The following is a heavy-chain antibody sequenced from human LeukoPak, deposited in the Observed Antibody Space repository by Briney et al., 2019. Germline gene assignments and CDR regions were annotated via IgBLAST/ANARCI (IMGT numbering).Heavy chain of an antibody. CDR3: ARDGTTVTTLGAFDI. J-gene: IGHJ3*02. Sequence: PSETLSLTCAVSGGSISSSNWWSWVRPPPGKGLEWIGEIYHSGSTNYNPSLKSRVTISVDKSKNQFSLKLSSVTAADTAVYYCARDGTTVTTLGAFDIWGQGTMVTVSS. CDR2: IYHSGST. V-gene: IGHV4-4*02. D-gene: IGHD4-17*01. CDR1: GGSISSSNW.